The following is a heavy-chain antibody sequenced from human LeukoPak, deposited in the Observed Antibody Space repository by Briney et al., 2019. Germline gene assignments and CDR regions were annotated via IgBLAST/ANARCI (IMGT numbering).Heavy chain of an antibody. D-gene: IGHD6-13*01. Sequence: SETLSLTCTVSGGSISSYYWSWIRQPPGKGLEWIGYIYYSGSTNYNPSLKSRVTISVDTSKNQFSLQLNSVTPEDTAVYYCARDPAAGTPYYFDYWGQGTLVTVSS. J-gene: IGHJ4*02. V-gene: IGHV4-59*12. CDR3: ARDPAAGTPYYFDY. CDR1: GGSISSYY. CDR2: IYYSGST.